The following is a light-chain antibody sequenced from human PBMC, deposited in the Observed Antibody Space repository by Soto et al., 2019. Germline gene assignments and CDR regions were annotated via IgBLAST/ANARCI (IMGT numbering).Light chain of an antibody. CDR3: SSYAGSNNWV. CDR1: SSDVGGYNY. J-gene: IGLJ3*02. CDR2: EVS. Sequence: QSALTQPPSASGSPGQSVTISCTGTSSDVGGYNYVSWYQQHPGKAPKLMIYEVSKRPSGVPDRFSGSKSGNTASLTVSGLQAEDEADSYCSSYAGSNNWVFGGGPKLTVL. V-gene: IGLV2-8*01.